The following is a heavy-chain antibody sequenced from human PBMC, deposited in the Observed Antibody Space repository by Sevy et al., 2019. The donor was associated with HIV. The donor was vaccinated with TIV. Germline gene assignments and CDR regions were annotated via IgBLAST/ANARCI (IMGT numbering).Heavy chain of an antibody. CDR3: AKDPKPSYYDFWSGYRFDP. Sequence: GGSLRLSCAASGFTFSSYGMHWVRQAPGKGLEWVAVISYDGSNKYYADSVKGRFTISRDNSKNTLYLQMNSLRAEDTAVYYCAKDPKPSYYDFWSGYRFDPWGQGTLVTVSS. V-gene: IGHV3-30*18. D-gene: IGHD3-3*01. CDR1: GFTFSSYG. J-gene: IGHJ5*02. CDR2: ISYDGSNK.